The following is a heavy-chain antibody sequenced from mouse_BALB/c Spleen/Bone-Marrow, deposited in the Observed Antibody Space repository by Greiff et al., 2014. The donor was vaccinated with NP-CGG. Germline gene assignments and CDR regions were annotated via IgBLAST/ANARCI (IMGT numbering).Heavy chain of an antibody. D-gene: IGHD3-1*01. J-gene: IGHJ2*01. CDR2: IWSGGST. CDR1: GFSLTTYG. CDR3: ARNHRGYYFDY. V-gene: IGHV2-2*02. Sequence: QVQLKESGPGLVQPSQSLSITCTVSGFSLTTYGVRWVRQSPGKGLEWLGVIWSGGSTDYNAAFISRLSISKDNSKSQVFFKMNSLQANDTAIYYCARNHRGYYFDYWGQGTTLTVSS.